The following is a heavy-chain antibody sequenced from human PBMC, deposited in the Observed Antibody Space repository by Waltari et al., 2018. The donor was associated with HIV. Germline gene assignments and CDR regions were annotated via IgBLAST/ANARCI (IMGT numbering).Heavy chain of an antibody. CDR2: ISQRRIT. Sequence: QVQLQQWGAGLLKPSETLSLTCAVYGGSFSDYYLRWIRQPPGKGLEWIGEISQRRITNYNPSLKSRVSISVDTSKNQFSLKLTSVTAADTAVYYCATMRSTIEGPPSDSWGQGTLVTVSS. D-gene: IGHD1-26*01. V-gene: IGHV4-34*01. CDR3: ATMRSTIEGPPSDS. CDR1: GGSFSDYY. J-gene: IGHJ4*02.